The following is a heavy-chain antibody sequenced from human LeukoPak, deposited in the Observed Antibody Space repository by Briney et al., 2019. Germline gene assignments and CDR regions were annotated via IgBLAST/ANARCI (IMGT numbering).Heavy chain of an antibody. CDR3: AKRGDSSGYPSYFDY. J-gene: IGHJ4*02. D-gene: IGHD3-22*01. CDR2: ISYDGSDK. CDR1: GFTFRSYG. Sequence: GGSPRLSCAASGFTFRSYGMHWVRQAPGKGLEWVAVISYDGSDKYYADSVKGRFTISRDNSKNTLYLQMNSLRAEDTAVYYCAKRGDSSGYPSYFDYWGQGTLVTVSS. V-gene: IGHV3-30*18.